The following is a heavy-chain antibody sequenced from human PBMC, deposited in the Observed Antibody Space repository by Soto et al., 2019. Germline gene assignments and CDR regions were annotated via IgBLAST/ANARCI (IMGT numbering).Heavy chain of an antibody. V-gene: IGHV1-3*01. CDR2: INAGNGNT. CDR1: GYTFTSYA. CDR3: ARVFSPYYYDSSGSHYAFDI. D-gene: IGHD3-22*01. Sequence: GASVKVSCKASGYTFTSYAMHWVRQAPGQRLEWMGWINAGNGNTKYSQKFQGRVTITRDTSASTAYMELSSLRSEDTAVYYCARVFSPYYYDSSGSHYAFDIWGQGTMVTVSS. J-gene: IGHJ3*02.